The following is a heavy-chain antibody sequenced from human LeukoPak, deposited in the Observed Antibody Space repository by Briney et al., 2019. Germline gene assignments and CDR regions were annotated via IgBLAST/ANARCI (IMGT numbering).Heavy chain of an antibody. V-gene: IGHV4-38-2*02. CDR2: IYQTGTT. CDR3: ARDGLGATLAFDI. CDR1: GQSIRSGYY. Sequence: SETLSLTCNVSGQSIRSGYYWGWIRQSPGKGLEWIGSIYQTGTTYYNPSLNSRVTILVDTSKNQFSLKLSSVTAADTAVYYCARDGLGATLAFDIWGQGTMVTVSS. J-gene: IGHJ3*02. D-gene: IGHD1-26*01.